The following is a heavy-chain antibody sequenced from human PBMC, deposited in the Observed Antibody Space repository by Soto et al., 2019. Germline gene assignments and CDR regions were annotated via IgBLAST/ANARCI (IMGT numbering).Heavy chain of an antibody. J-gene: IGHJ4*02. V-gene: IGHV3-15*07. D-gene: IGHD3-9*01. Sequence: PGGSLRLSCAASGLTFSNAWMNWVRQAPGKGLEWVGRIKSKTDGGTTDYAAPVKGRFTISRDDSKNTLYLQTNSLKTEDTAVYYCTTANDILTGYYYWGQGTLVTVSS. CDR1: GLTFSNAW. CDR2: IKSKTDGGTT. CDR3: TTANDILTGYYY.